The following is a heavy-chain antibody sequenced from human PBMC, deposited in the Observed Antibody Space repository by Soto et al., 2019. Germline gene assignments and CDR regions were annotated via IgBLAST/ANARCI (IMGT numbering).Heavy chain of an antibody. V-gene: IGHV3-48*02. D-gene: IGHD1-26*01. Sequence: EVQLVESGGGLVQPGGSLRLSCAASGFTFSSYSMNWVRQAPGKGLEWVSYISSSSSTIYYADYVKGRFTISGDNAKNSLYMQMNSLRDEDTAVYYCARAGGTYSGSYLGFDYWGQGTLVTVSS. J-gene: IGHJ4*02. CDR2: ISSSSSTI. CDR1: GFTFSSYS. CDR3: ARAGGTYSGSYLGFDY.